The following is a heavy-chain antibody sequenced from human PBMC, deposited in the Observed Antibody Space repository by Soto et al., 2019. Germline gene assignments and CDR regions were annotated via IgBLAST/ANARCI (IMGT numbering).Heavy chain of an antibody. V-gene: IGHV4-39*01. Sequence: QLQLQESGPGLVQPSETLSLTCTVSGVSISSHGYFWGWIRQPPGKGLEWIGMISYSGSTYCSPSLKSRVTISADTSKNQLSLRLSSVTAADTAVFHCMNYNSGWKYWGQGTVVTVSS. J-gene: IGHJ4*02. CDR3: MNYNSGWKY. CDR2: ISYSGST. D-gene: IGHD5-12*01. CDR1: GVSISSHGYF.